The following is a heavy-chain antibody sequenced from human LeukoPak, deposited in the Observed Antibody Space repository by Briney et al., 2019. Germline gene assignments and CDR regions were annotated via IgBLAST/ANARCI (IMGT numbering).Heavy chain of an antibody. D-gene: IGHD3-16*01. CDR2: IWSDGSNK. CDR1: GFTFSNYG. V-gene: IGHV3-33*01. CDR3: ARDLKVRWGSLHYGMDV. Sequence: GGSLRLSCAASGFTFSNYGMHWVRRAPGKGLEWVAVIWSDGSNKYYADSVKGRFTISRDNSKNTLYLQMNSLRAEDTAVYYCARDLKVRWGSLHYGMDVWGQGTTVTVSS. J-gene: IGHJ6*02.